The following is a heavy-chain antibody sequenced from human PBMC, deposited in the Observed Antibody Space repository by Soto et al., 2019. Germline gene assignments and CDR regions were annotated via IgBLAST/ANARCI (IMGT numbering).Heavy chain of an antibody. CDR2: IYYSGST. CDR3: ARSYDFWSGYPDY. D-gene: IGHD3-3*01. J-gene: IGHJ4*02. V-gene: IGHV4-59*01. Sequence: SETLSLTCTVSGGSISSYYWSWIRQPPGKGLEWIGYIYYSGSTNYNPSLKSRVTISVDTSKNQFSLKLSSVTAADTAVYYCARSYDFWSGYPDYWGQGTLVTVST. CDR1: GGSISSYY.